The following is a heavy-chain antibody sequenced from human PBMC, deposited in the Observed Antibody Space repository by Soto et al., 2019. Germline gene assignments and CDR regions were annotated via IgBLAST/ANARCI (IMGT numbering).Heavy chain of an antibody. D-gene: IGHD6-6*01. Sequence: EVQLLESGGGLVQPGGSLRLSCAASGFTFSSYAMSWVRQAPGKGLEWVSAISGSGGSTYYADSVKGRFTISRDNSKNTLYLQMNSLRAEDTAEYYCAKDLWEYSSSSLFDYWGQGTLVTVSS. CDR3: AKDLWEYSSSSLFDY. J-gene: IGHJ4*02. CDR2: ISGSGGST. CDR1: GFTFSSYA. V-gene: IGHV3-23*01.